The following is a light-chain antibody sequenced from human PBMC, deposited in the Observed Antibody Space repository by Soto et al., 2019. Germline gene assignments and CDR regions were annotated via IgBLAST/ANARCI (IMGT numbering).Light chain of an antibody. CDR3: QQRSNWPLFT. CDR1: QSVSSY. Sequence: EIVLTQSPATLSLSPGERATLSCRASQSVSSYLAWYQQKPGQAPRLLIYDASNRATGIPARFSGSGSGTDFTLTISSVEPGDFAVYYCQQRSNWPLFTFGPGTKVDIK. J-gene: IGKJ3*01. CDR2: DAS. V-gene: IGKV3-11*01.